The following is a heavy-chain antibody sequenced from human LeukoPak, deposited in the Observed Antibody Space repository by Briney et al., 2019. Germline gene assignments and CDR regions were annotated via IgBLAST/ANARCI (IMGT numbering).Heavy chain of an antibody. Sequence: PGGSLRLSCAASGFTFSSYGMSWVRQAPGKGLEWVSAISGSGGSTYYADSVKGRFTISRDTSKNTLYLQMNSLRAEDTAVYYCATYDSSGYYWYFDLWGRGTLVTVSS. CDR3: ATYDSSGYYWYFDL. V-gene: IGHV3-23*01. D-gene: IGHD3-22*01. CDR2: ISGSGGST. J-gene: IGHJ2*01. CDR1: GFTFSSYG.